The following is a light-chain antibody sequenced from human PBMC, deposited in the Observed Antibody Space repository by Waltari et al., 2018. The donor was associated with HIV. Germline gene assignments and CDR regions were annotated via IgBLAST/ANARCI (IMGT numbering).Light chain of an antibody. CDR2: SNN. J-gene: IGLJ3*02. V-gene: IGLV1-44*01. CDR1: SSTLVRNT. CDR3: ASWDDRLSGWV. Sequence: QSVLTQPPSASGTPGPRVTISCSGSSSTLVRNTVHWYQQVPGTAPKLLISSNNQRPSGVPDRFSGSKSGTSASLAISGLQSEDEVDYFCASWDDRLSGWVFGGGTKLTVL.